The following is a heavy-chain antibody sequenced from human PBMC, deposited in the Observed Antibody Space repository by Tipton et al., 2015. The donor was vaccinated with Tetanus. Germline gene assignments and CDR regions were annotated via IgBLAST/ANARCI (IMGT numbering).Heavy chain of an antibody. J-gene: IGHJ5*01. D-gene: IGHD2-21*01. Sequence: SLRLSCAASGFTFSSYWMSWVRQAPGKGLEWVSYISYSSTSVYYVDSVKGRFVVSRDNAKNSLYLQMNTLRDDDTAVYYCARRGEARANWVDSWGQGTLVTVSS. V-gene: IGHV3-48*02. CDR3: ARRGEARANWVDS. CDR1: GFTFSSYW. CDR2: ISYSSTSV.